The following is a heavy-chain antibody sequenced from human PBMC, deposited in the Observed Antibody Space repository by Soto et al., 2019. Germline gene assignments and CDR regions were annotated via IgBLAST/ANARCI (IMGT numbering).Heavy chain of an antibody. CDR1: GFTFSSYS. CDR3: AREIIGYCSSTSCYGWFDP. Sequence: GGSLRLSCAASGFTFSSYSMNWVRQAPGKGLEWVSSISSSSSYIYYADSVKGRFTISRDNAKNSLYLQMNSLRAEDTAVYYCAREIIGYCSSTSCYGWFDPWGQGTLVTVSS. D-gene: IGHD2-2*01. J-gene: IGHJ5*02. CDR2: ISSSSSYI. V-gene: IGHV3-21*01.